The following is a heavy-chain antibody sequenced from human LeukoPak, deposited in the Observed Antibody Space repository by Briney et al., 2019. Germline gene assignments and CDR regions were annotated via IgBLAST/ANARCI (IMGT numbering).Heavy chain of an antibody. CDR1: GYTFTSYG. J-gene: IGHJ4*02. D-gene: IGHD3-22*01. CDR2: ISAYNGNT. V-gene: IGHV1-18*01. Sequence: ASVKVSCKASGYTFTSYGISWVRQAPGQGLEWMGWISAYNGNTNYAQKLQGRVTMTTDTSTSTAYMELRSLRSDDTAVYYCARHRRLNYYDSSGYPDYWGQGTLVTVSS. CDR3: ARHRRLNYYDSSGYPDY.